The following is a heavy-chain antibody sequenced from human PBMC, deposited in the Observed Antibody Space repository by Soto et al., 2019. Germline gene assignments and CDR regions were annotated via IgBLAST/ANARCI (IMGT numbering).Heavy chain of an antibody. Sequence: GGSLRLSCAASGFTFSNAWMNWVRQAPGKGLEWVGRIKSKTDGGTTDYAAPVKGRFTISRDDSKNTLYLQMNSLKTEDTAVYYCTTVLQDYYDSSGYDQYFQHWGQGTLVTSPQ. D-gene: IGHD3-22*01. CDR1: GFTFSNAW. CDR2: IKSKTDGGTT. J-gene: IGHJ1*01. CDR3: TTVLQDYYDSSGYDQYFQH. V-gene: IGHV3-15*07.